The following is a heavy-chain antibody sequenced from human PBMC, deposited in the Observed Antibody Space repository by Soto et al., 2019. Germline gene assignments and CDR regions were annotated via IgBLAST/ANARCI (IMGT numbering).Heavy chain of an antibody. Sequence: SGPTLVNPTQTLTLTCTFSGFSLSTSGVGVGWIRQPPGKALEWLALIYWDDDKRYSPSLKSRLTITKDTSKNQVVLTMTNMDPVDTATYYFARIPAYYDILTGYWANYGMDVWGQGTTVTVSS. CDR3: ARIPAYYDILTGYWANYGMDV. CDR1: GFSLSTSGVG. V-gene: IGHV2-5*02. J-gene: IGHJ6*02. CDR2: IYWDDDK. D-gene: IGHD3-9*01.